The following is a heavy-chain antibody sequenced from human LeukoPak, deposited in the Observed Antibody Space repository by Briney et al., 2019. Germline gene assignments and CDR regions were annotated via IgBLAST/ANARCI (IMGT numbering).Heavy chain of an antibody. D-gene: IGHD3-22*01. V-gene: IGHV1-18*01. Sequence: ASVKVSCKASGFVFTSYGFTWVRQAPGQGLEWMGWISANDGKTHYSEKHQGRVTMSTDTVTSTAYMELRSLRSDDTAVYYCARVGTYYYDSSGHNFDYWGQGTLVTVSS. CDR3: ARVGTYYYDSSGHNFDY. CDR1: GFVFTSYG. CDR2: ISANDGKT. J-gene: IGHJ4*02.